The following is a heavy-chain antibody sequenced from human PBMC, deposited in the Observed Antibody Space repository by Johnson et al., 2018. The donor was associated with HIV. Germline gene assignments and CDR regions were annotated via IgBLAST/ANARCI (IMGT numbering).Heavy chain of an antibody. Sequence: QVQLVESGGGLVKPGGSLRLSCAASGITFSDYYMSWIRQAPGKGLEWVSYISSSGSTIYYADSVKGRFTISRDNAKHSLYLQMNSLRAEDTAVYFCARSPQIVVVTSVHDAFDIWGQGTMVTVSS. D-gene: IGHD2-21*02. V-gene: IGHV3-11*04. CDR2: ISSSGSTI. CDR3: ARSPQIVVVTSVHDAFDI. CDR1: GITFSDYY. J-gene: IGHJ3*02.